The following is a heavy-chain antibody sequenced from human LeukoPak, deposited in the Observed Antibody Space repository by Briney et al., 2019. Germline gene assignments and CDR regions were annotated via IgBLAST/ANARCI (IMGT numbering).Heavy chain of an antibody. J-gene: IGHJ5*02. D-gene: IGHD3-22*01. CDR3: ARESRYYYDSSGYYYEWFDP. CDR1: GGSISIYY. CDR2: IYYSGST. V-gene: IGHV4-59*01. Sequence: SETLSLTCTVSGGSISIYYWNWIRQPPGKGLEWIGYIYYSGSTNYNPSLKSRVTISVDTSKNQFSLKLSSVTAADTAVYYCARESRYYYDSSGYYYEWFDPWGQGTLVTVSS.